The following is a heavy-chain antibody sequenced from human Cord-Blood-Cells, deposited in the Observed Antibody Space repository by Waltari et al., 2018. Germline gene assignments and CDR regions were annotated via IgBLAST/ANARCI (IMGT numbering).Heavy chain of an antibody. CDR1: GFTFSSYA. J-gene: IGHJ4*02. CDR3: ARGGDSSYFDY. V-gene: IGHV3-30-3*01. CDR2: ISYDGSNK. D-gene: IGHD2-21*02. Sequence: QVQLVESGGGVVQPGRSLRLSCAASGFTFSSYAMHWVRQAPGKGLEWVAVISYDGSNKYYADSVKGRFTISRDNSKNTLYLQMNSRRAEDTAVYYCARGGDSSYFDYWGQGTLVTVSS.